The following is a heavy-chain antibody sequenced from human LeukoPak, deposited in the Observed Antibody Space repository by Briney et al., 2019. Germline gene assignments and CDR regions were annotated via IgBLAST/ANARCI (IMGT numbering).Heavy chain of an antibody. Sequence: PSETLSLTCNVSGGSISSYYWSWIRQPPGKGLEWIGYIYYSGSTNYNPSLKSRVTISVDTSKNQFSLRLTSVTAADTAVYYCATTINYYDSSGHYYNWFDPWGQGTLVTVSS. J-gene: IGHJ5*02. CDR2: IYYSGST. D-gene: IGHD3-22*01. CDR1: GGSISSYY. V-gene: IGHV4-59*01. CDR3: ATTINYYDSSGHYYNWFDP.